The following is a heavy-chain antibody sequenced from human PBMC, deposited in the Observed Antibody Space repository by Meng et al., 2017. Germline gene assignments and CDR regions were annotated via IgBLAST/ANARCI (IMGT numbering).Heavy chain of an antibody. CDR2: INPNSGGT. J-gene: IGHJ3*02. D-gene: IGHD2-2*01. V-gene: IGHV1-2*02. CDR1: GYTFTGYY. CDR3: ARDLGLGYCSSTSCFEAFDI. Sequence: ASVKVSCKASGYTFTGYYMHWVRQAPGQGLEWMGWINPNSGGTNYAQKFQGRVTMTRDTSISTAYMELSSLRSEDTAVYYCARDLGLGYCSSTSCFEAFDIWGQGTMVTVSS.